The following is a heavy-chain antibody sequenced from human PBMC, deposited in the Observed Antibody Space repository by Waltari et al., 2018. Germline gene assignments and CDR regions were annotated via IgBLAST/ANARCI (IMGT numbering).Heavy chain of an antibody. J-gene: IGHJ4*02. Sequence: QVQLEQSGAEVKEPGASVKVSCKASGYTFTSYNIHWVRQAPGQRLEWMGWINAGNGNTKYLQKFQGRVTITRDTSASTAYMEVRGLRSEDTAIYYCARSVADCAGDCKQDYWGLGTLVTVSS. CDR3: ARSVADCAGDCKQDY. CDR1: GYTFTSYN. V-gene: IGHV1-3*01. D-gene: IGHD2-21*02. CDR2: INAGNGNT.